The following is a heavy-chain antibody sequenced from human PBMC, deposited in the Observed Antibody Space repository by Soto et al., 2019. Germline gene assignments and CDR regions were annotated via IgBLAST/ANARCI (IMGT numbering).Heavy chain of an antibody. CDR2: ISYDGSNK. CDR3: AKEVGYCSGGSCSPNYCYYGMDV. CDR1: GFTFSGYG. D-gene: IGHD2-15*01. Sequence: QVQLVESGGGVVQPGRSLRLSCAASGFTFSGYGMHWVRQAPGKGLEWVAVISYDGSNKYYADSVKGRFTISRDNSKNTLYLQMNSLRAEDTAVYYCAKEVGYCSGGSCSPNYCYYGMDVWGQGTTVTVSS. V-gene: IGHV3-30*18. J-gene: IGHJ6*02.